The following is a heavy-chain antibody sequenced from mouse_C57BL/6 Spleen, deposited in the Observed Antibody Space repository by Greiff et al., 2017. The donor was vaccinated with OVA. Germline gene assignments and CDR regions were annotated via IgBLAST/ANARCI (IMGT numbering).Heavy chain of an antibody. V-gene: IGHV1-82*01. CDR1: GYAFSSSW. CDR2: IYPGDGAT. J-gene: IGHJ2*01. CDR3: ARDIYYDDDRGD. D-gene: IGHD2-4*01. Sequence: VQLQQSGPELVKPGASVKISCKASGYAFSSSWMNWVKQRPGKGLEWIGRIYPGDGATNYNGKFTGKATLTADKSSSTAYMQLSSLTSEDSAVYFCARDIYYDDDRGDWGQGTTLTVSS.